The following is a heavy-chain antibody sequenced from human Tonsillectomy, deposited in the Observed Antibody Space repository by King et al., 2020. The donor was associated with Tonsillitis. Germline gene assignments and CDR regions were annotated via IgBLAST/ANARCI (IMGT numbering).Heavy chain of an antibody. Sequence: VQLQQWGAGLLKPSETLSLTCAVYGGSFSGYYWSWIRQPPGKGLEWIGEINHSGFTNYNPSLKSRVTISVDTSKNQFSLKLSSVTAADTAVYYCARRFVGALRDWGQGTLVTVSS. CDR1: GGSFSGYY. CDR2: INHSGFT. D-gene: IGHD1-26*01. J-gene: IGHJ4*02. CDR3: ARRFVGALRD. V-gene: IGHV4-34*01.